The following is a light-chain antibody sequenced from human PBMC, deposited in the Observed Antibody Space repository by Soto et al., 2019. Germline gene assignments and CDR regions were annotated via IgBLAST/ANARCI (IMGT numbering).Light chain of an antibody. J-gene: IGKJ5*01. CDR3: QQRSNWPSIT. CDR2: DAS. Sequence: EIVLTQSPGILSLSPGERATLSCRASESVSNDFLAWYQQKPGQAPRLLIYDASNRATGIPARFSGSASGTDFTLTISSLEPEDFAVYYCQQRSNWPSITFGQGTRLEIK. CDR1: ESVSNDF. V-gene: IGKV3-11*01.